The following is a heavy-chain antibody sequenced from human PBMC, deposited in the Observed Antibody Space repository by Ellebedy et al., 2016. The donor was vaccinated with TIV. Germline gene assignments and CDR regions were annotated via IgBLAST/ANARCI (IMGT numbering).Heavy chain of an antibody. Sequence: ASVKVSCKVSGYTLTELSMHWVRQAPGKGLEWMGGFDPEDGETIYAQKFQGKVTITRDTSASTAYMELSSLRSEDTAVYYCARDDAVAGVDYWGQGTLVTVSS. CDR1: GYTLTELS. J-gene: IGHJ4*02. D-gene: IGHD6-19*01. CDR3: ARDDAVAGVDY. CDR2: FDPEDGET. V-gene: IGHV1-24*01.